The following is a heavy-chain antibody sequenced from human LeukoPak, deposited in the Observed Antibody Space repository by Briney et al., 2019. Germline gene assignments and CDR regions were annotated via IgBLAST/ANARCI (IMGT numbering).Heavy chain of an antibody. CDR1: GFTFSSYA. CDR3: AKDKDVVVPAAMEFDY. D-gene: IGHD2-2*01. CDR2: ISYDGSNK. J-gene: IGHJ4*02. Sequence: SGGSLRLSCAAYGFTFSSYAMHWDRQAPGKGLEWVAVISYDGSNKYYADSVKGRFTISRDNSKNTLYLQMNSLRAEDTAVYYCAKDKDVVVPAAMEFDYWGQGTLVTVSS. V-gene: IGHV3-30*18.